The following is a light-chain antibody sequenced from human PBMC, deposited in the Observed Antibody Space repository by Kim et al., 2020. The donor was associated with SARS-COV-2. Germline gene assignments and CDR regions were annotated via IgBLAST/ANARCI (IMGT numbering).Light chain of an antibody. CDR1: SGDVGRYNL. V-gene: IGLV2-23*01. J-gene: IGLJ3*02. CDR2: EDT. CDR3: SSYAYNTWV. Sequence: QSALTQPASVSGSPGQSITISCTGTSGDVGRYNLVSWYQQHPGKAPNLMIYEDTKRPSGVSSRFSGSKSGNTASLTISGLQAEDEADYYCSSYAYNTWVFGGGTQLTVL.